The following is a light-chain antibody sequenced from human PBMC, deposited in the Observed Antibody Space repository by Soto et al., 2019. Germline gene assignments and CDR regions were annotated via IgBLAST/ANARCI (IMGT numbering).Light chain of an antibody. V-gene: IGKV3-11*01. Sequence: EIVLTQSPATLSLSPGERATLSCRASQSLSTYLAWYQQKPGQAPRLLIYDASNRATGIPARFSGSGSGTDFTITISSLEAEDFAVYYCQQRSNWQGFAFGPGTKVEIK. CDR3: QQRSNWQGFA. CDR2: DAS. CDR1: QSLSTY. J-gene: IGKJ3*01.